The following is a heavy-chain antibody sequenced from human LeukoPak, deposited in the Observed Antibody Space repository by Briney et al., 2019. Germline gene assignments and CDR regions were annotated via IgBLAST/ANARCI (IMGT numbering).Heavy chain of an antibody. CDR1: GYSISSGYY. D-gene: IGHD6-19*01. V-gene: IGHV4-38-2*02. Sequence: SETLSLTCTVSGYSISSGYYWGWIRQPPGKGLEWIGSIYHSGSTYYNPSLKSRVTISVDTSKNQFSLKLSSVTAADTAVYYCARATFGAVAGTLGENWGQGTLVTVSS. CDR2: IYHSGST. CDR3: ARATFGAVAGTLGEN. J-gene: IGHJ4*02.